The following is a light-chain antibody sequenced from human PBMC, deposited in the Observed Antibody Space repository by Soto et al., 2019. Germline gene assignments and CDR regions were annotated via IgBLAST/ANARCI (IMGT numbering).Light chain of an antibody. CDR1: QSVSNN. J-gene: IGKJ4*01. V-gene: IGKV3D-15*01. Sequence: EIFLTQSPDTLSLSPGERAALSCRASQSVSNNLAWYQQKPGQPPRLLIFGASTRATGIPARFSGSGSEAEFALTISTLQSEDFAVYYCQQYSVWPLTFGGGTKVDIK. CDR2: GAS. CDR3: QQYSVWPLT.